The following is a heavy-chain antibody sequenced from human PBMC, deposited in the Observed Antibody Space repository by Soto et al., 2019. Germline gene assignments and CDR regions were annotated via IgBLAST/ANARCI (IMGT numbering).Heavy chain of an antibody. D-gene: IGHD1-7*01. Sequence: GGSLRLSCQASGFNFDNYGMHWVRKAPGKGLEWVAVITYDRSFQYYADSVKGRFTISRDNSKNTLSLHLNTLKPEDTAVYHCAKDRVGGTFYTPLAFWGQGTLVTVSS. V-gene: IGHV3-30*18. J-gene: IGHJ4*02. CDR3: AKDRVGGTFYTPLAF. CDR1: GFNFDNYG. CDR2: ITYDRSFQ.